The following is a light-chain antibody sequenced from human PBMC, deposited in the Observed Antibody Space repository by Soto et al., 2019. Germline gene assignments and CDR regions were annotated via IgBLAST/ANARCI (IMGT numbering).Light chain of an antibody. CDR2: DVS. V-gene: IGKV1-5*01. J-gene: IGKJ1*01. CDR1: QTISRR. CDR3: QQYHSYSWT. Sequence: DIQMTHSPSTLSASVGDRVIITCRASQTISRRLAWYQQKPGKAPRLLMYDVSTLESGAPSRFRGSGSGTEFTLTISSLQPDDFATYYCQQYHSYSWTFGQGTKVDIK.